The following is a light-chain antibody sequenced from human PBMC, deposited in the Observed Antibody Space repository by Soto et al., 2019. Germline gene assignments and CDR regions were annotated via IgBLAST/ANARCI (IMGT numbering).Light chain of an antibody. CDR2: LGS. V-gene: IGKV2-28*01. Sequence: DIVMTQSPLSLPVTPGEPASISCRSSQSLLHSNGYNYLDWYLQQPGQSPQLLIYLGSNRASGVPDRFSGSGSGTDFTLKIIRVEAEDVGVYYCMQALQPHLTFGGETTVAIK. CDR3: MQALQPHLT. CDR1: QSLLHSNGYNY. J-gene: IGKJ4*01.